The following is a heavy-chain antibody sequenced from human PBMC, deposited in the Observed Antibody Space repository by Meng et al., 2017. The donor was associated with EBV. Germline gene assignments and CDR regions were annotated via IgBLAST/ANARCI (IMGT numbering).Heavy chain of an antibody. CDR2: INPNSGGT. V-gene: IGHV1-2*06. CDR1: GYTFTGYY. CDR3: ARSRSSPDVPLDY. D-gene: IGHD6-19*01. J-gene: IGHJ4*02. Sequence: QVQRVESGAEVTKPGASVKVSCKASGYTFTGYYMHWVRQAPGQGLEWMGRINPNSGGTNYAQKFQGRVTMTRDTSISTAYMELSRLRSDDTAVYYCARSRSSPDVPLDYWGQGTLVTVSS.